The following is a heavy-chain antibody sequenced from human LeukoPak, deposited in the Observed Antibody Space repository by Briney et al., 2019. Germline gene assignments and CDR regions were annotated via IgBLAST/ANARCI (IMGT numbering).Heavy chain of an antibody. D-gene: IGHD3-3*01. Sequence: GGSLRLSCAASGFTVSSNYMSWVRQAPGKGLEWVSVIYSGGSTYYADSVKGRFTISRDNSKNTLYLQMNSLGAEDTAVYYCARGGYYDFWSGYEHFDYWGQGTLVTVSS. CDR2: IYSGGST. CDR1: GFTVSSNY. CDR3: ARGGYYDFWSGYEHFDY. V-gene: IGHV3-53*01. J-gene: IGHJ4*02.